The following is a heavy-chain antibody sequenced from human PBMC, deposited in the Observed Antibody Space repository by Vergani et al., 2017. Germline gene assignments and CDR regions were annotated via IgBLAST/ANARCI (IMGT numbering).Heavy chain of an antibody. CDR3: AVKTVTWLGPIMDV. J-gene: IGHJ6*02. V-gene: IGHV3-53*02. Sequence: VQLVETGGGLIQPGGSLRLSCAASGFTVSSNYMSWVRQAPGKGLEWVSVIYSGGSTYYADSVKGRFTISRDNSKNTLYLQMNSLRAEDTAVYYCAVKTVTWLGPIMDVWGQGTTVTVSS. CDR1: GFTVSSNY. CDR2: IYSGGST. D-gene: IGHD4-17*01.